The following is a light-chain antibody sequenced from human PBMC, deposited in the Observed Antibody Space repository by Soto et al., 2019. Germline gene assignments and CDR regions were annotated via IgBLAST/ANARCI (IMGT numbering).Light chain of an antibody. CDR1: SSNIGNKF. CDR3: GTWDSSLGAGV. J-gene: IGLJ2*01. CDR2: ENN. Sequence: QSVLTQPPSVSAALGQKVTISCSGSSSNIGNKFVSWYQQLPGTAPKLLIYENNKRPSGIPDRFSGSKSGTSATLDITGLQTGDEADYYCGTWDSSLGAGVFGGGTKVTVL. V-gene: IGLV1-51*02.